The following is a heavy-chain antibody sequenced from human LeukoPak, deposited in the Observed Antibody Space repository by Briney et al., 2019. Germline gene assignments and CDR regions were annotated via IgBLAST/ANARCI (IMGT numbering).Heavy chain of an antibody. CDR2: IYNSGKA. D-gene: IGHD6-19*01. Sequence: PSETLSLTCTVSDGSVSTTHSYWGWIRQPPGKGLEWIGSIYNSGKAYNPSLRSRVTMSVDTSNNQFSLRLTSATAADTAFYYCARHVAIAVAGPIEYWGQGTLVPVSS. CDR3: ARHVAIAVAGPIEY. CDR1: DGSVSTTHSY. V-gene: IGHV4-39*01. J-gene: IGHJ4*02.